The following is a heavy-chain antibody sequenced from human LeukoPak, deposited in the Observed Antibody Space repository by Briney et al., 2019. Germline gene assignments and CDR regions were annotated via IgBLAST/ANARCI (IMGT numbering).Heavy chain of an antibody. D-gene: IGHD3-10*01. V-gene: IGHV3-30*18. Sequence: PGRSLRLSCAASGFTFSSYGMHWVRQAPGKGLEWVAVISYDGSNKYYADSVKGRFTISRDNSKNTLYLQMNSLRAEDTAVYYCAKDPGFGEFLSNLPKFDPWGQGTLVTVSS. CDR3: AKDPGFGEFLSNLPKFDP. CDR2: ISYDGSNK. CDR1: GFTFSSYG. J-gene: IGHJ5*02.